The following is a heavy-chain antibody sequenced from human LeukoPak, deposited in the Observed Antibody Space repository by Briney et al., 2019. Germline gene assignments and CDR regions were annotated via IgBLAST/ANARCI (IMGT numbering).Heavy chain of an antibody. Sequence: ASVKVSCKASGYTFSNYGISWVRQAPGQGLEWMGWISAYNGNTAYAQNLRDRVTMTTDTSTSTAYMELRSLRSGDTAVYYCARVNVDIGMWESENYWGQGTLVTVSS. CDR2: ISAYNGNT. D-gene: IGHD5-12*01. J-gene: IGHJ4*02. CDR3: ARVNVDIGMWESENY. V-gene: IGHV1-18*01. CDR1: GYTFSNYG.